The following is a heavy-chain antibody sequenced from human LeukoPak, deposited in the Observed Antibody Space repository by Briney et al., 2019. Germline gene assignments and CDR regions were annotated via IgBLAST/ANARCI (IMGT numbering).Heavy chain of an antibody. D-gene: IGHD2-15*01. V-gene: IGHV4-61*02. CDR1: GGSISSDVYY. J-gene: IGHJ5*02. CDR2: IYASGST. Sequence: SQTLSLTCTVSGGSISSDVYYWSWIRQPAGRGLEWIGRIYASGSTTYNPSLKSRVTISIDTSKNQFSLKLSSVTAADTAVYYCAGTRRYCSGGSCYNWFDPWSQGTLVTVSS. CDR3: AGTRRYCSGGSCYNWFDP.